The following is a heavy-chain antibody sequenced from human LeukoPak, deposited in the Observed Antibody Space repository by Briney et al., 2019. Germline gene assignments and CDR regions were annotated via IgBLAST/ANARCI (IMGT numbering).Heavy chain of an antibody. CDR1: GFTFSSYS. Sequence: GGSPRLSCAASGFTFSSYSMNWVRQAPGKGLEWVSSISSSSYIYYADSVKGRFTISRDNAKNSLYLQMNSLRAEDTAVYYCARVRKYSGYYSWYFDLWGRGTLVTVSS. J-gene: IGHJ2*01. CDR3: ARVRKYSGYYSWYFDL. D-gene: IGHD5-12*01. V-gene: IGHV3-21*01. CDR2: ISSSSYI.